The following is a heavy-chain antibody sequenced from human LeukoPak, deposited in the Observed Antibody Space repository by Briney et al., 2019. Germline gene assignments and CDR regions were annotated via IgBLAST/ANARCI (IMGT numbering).Heavy chain of an antibody. J-gene: IGHJ4*02. V-gene: IGHV3-30*02. Sequence: GGSLRLSCAASGFTFSSYGMHWVRQAPGKGLEWVAFIRYDGSNKYYADSVKGRFTISRDNSKNTLYLQMNGLRAEDTAVYYCAKGDGYNQHTFDYWGQGTLVTVSS. D-gene: IGHD5-24*01. CDR3: AKGDGYNQHTFDY. CDR2: IRYDGSNK. CDR1: GFTFSSYG.